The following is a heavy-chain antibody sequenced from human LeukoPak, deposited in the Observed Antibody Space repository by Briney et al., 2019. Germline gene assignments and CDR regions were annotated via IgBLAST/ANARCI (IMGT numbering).Heavy chain of an antibody. V-gene: IGHV4-59*12. CDR1: GGSISSYY. CDR2: IYYSGST. CDR3: ARGNLDYYYGMDV. Sequence: SETLSLTCTVSGGSISSYYWSWIRQPPGKGLEWIGYIYYSGSTNYNPSLKSRVTISVDTSKNQFSLKLSSVTAADTAVYYCARGNLDYYYGMDVWGQGTTVTVSS. D-gene: IGHD2/OR15-2a*01. J-gene: IGHJ6*02.